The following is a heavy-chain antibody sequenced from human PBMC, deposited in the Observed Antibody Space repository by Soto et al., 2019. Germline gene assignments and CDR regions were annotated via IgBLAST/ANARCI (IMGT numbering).Heavy chain of an antibody. CDR2: ISGSGGST. CDR1: GFTFSSYA. Sequence: GGSLRLSCAASGFTFSSYAMSWVRQAPGKGLEWVSAISGSGGSTYYADSVKGRFTISRNNSKNTLYLQMNSLRAEDTAVYYCAKAGGGGDYGGYYYYYMDVWGKGTTVTVSS. D-gene: IGHD4-17*01. J-gene: IGHJ6*03. CDR3: AKAGGGGDYGGYYYYYMDV. V-gene: IGHV3-23*01.